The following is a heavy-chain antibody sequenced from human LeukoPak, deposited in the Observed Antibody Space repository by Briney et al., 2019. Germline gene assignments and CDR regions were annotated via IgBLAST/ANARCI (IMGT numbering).Heavy chain of an antibody. CDR1: GFTFSSYA. Sequence: GGSLRLSCAASGFTFSSYAMSWVRQAPGTGLEWVSAISGSGGSTYYADSVKGRFTISRDNSKNTLYLQKNSLRAEGTAVYYCAKVGGYCSSTSCYEAYFDYWGQGTLVTVSS. J-gene: IGHJ4*02. D-gene: IGHD2-2*01. CDR2: ISGSGGST. V-gene: IGHV3-23*01. CDR3: AKVGGYCSSTSCYEAYFDY.